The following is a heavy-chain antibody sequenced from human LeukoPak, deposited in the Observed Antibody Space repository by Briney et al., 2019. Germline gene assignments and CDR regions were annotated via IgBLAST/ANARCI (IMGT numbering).Heavy chain of an antibody. CDR3: ARRLGRPNTGTDY. D-gene: IGHD2-8*02. CDR1: GYSISSGYY. J-gene: IGHJ4*02. Sequence: SEALSLTCTVSGYSISSGYYWGWIRQPPGKGLEWIGSIYHTGSTNYNPSLKSRVTISVDTSKNQFSLKLSSVTAADTAVYYCARRLGRPNTGTDYWGQGTLVTVSS. V-gene: IGHV4-38-2*02. CDR2: IYHTGST.